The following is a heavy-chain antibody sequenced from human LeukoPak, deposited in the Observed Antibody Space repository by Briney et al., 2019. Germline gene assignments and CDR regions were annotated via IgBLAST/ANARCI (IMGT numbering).Heavy chain of an antibody. V-gene: IGHV3-21*01. CDR3: ARDSDWKVPVY. CDR1: GFTFSSYS. D-gene: IGHD2-2*01. CDR2: ISSSSSYI. J-gene: IGHJ4*02. Sequence: GGSLRLSCAASGFTFSSYSMNWVRQAPGKGLEWVSSISSSSSYIYYADSVKGRFTISRDNAKNSLCLQMNSLRAEDTAVYYCARDSDWKVPVYWGQGTLVTVSS.